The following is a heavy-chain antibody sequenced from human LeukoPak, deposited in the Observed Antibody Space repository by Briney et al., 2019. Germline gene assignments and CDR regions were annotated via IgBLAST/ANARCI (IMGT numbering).Heavy chain of an antibody. CDR1: GGSFSGYY. Sequence: SETLSLTCAVYGGSFSGYYWSWIRQPPGKGLEWIGEINHSGSTNYNPSLKSRVTISVDTSKNQFSLKLSSVTAADTAVYYCARGPDWNDYWGQGTLVTVSS. D-gene: IGHD1-1*01. V-gene: IGHV4-34*01. J-gene: IGHJ4*02. CDR2: INHSGST. CDR3: ARGPDWNDY.